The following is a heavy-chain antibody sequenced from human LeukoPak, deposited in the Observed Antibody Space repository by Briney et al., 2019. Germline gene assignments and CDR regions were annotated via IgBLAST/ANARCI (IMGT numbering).Heavy chain of an antibody. CDR2: ISGSGGST. J-gene: IGHJ4*02. V-gene: IGHV3-23*01. CDR3: AKDIRYFDWLGPDY. Sequence: GGSLRLSCAASGFTFSSYAMSWVRQAPGKGLEWVSAISGSGGSTYYADSVKGRFTISRDNSKNTLYLQMNSLRAEDTAVYYCAKDIRYFDWLGPDYRGQGTLVTVSS. CDR1: GFTFSSYA. D-gene: IGHD3-9*01.